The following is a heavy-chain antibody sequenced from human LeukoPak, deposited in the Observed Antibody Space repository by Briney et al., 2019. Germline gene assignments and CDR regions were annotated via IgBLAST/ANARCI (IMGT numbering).Heavy chain of an antibody. CDR3: TRGSVGAAGLDHFDY. J-gene: IGHJ4*02. V-gene: IGHV3-21*01. Sequence: GGSLRLSCAASGFTFSTYTINWVRQAPGKGLEWVSSISSSSSYIYHADSVKGRFTISRDNAKNSLSLQMNSLRVEDTAVYYCTRGSVGAAGLDHFDYWGQGTLVTVSS. CDR2: ISSSSSYI. CDR1: GFTFSTYT. D-gene: IGHD1-26*01.